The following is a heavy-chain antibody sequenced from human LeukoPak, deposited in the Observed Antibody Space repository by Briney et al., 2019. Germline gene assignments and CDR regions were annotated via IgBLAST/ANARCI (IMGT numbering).Heavy chain of an antibody. Sequence: PGRSLRLSCAASGFTFSSYAMHWVRQAPGKGLEWVAVISYDGSNKYYADSVKGRFTISRDNSKNTLYLQMNSLRAEDTAVYYCARDRPVSRGYFSYSFDYWGQGTLVTVSS. CDR1: GFTFSSYA. J-gene: IGHJ4*02. D-gene: IGHD5-18*01. CDR3: ARDRPVSRGYFSYSFDY. CDR2: ISYDGSNK. V-gene: IGHV3-30*04.